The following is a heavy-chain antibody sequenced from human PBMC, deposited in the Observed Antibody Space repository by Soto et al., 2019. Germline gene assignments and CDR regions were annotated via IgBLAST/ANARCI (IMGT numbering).Heavy chain of an antibody. CDR3: AHRVLRTVFGLVTTTAIYFDF. CDR1: GFSLTTSGVG. Sequence: QITLNESGPTLVKPTQTLTLTCTFSGFSLTTSGVGVGWIRQSPGKAPEWLALIYWDDDKRYSPSLKSRLTITKDTSKHQVVLTMANLDTADTATYYCAHRVLRTVFGLVTTTAIYFDFWVQGTPVAVSS. CDR2: IYWDDDK. V-gene: IGHV2-5*02. D-gene: IGHD3-3*01. J-gene: IGHJ4*02.